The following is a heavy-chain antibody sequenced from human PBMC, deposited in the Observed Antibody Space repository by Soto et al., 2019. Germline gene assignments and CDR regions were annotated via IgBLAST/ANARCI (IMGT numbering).Heavy chain of an antibody. Sequence: GGSLRLSCAASGFTFSSYGMHWVRQAPGKGLEWVAVISYDGSNKYYADSVKGRFTISRDNSKNTLYLQMNSLRAEDTAVYYCAKDGDSSSWYTYYYDSSGYYPPLVDYWGQGTLVTVSS. CDR1: GFTFSSYG. J-gene: IGHJ4*02. V-gene: IGHV3-30*18. CDR3: AKDGDSSSWYTYYYDSSGYYPPLVDY. D-gene: IGHD3-22*01. CDR2: ISYDGSNK.